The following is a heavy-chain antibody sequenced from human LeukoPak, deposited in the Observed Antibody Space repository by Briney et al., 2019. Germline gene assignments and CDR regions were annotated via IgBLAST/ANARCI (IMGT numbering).Heavy chain of an antibody. V-gene: IGHV4-34*01. CDR3: ARSKVRVRGVDY. D-gene: IGHD3-10*01. CDR1: GGSFSGYY. J-gene: IGHJ4*02. CDR2: INHSGST. Sequence: SGTLSLTCAVYGGSFSGYYWSWIRQPPGKGLEWIGEINHSGSTNYNPSLKSRVTISVDTSKNQFSLKLSSVTAADTAVYYCARSKVRVRGVDYWGQGTLVTVSS.